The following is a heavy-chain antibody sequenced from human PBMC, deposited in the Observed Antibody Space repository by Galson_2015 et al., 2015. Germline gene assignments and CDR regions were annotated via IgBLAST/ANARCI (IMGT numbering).Heavy chain of an antibody. CDR2: IYYSGST. V-gene: IGHV4-59*01. CDR3: ARAGVVAATTFDY. D-gene: IGHD2-15*01. Sequence: ETLSLTCTVSGGSISSYYWSWIRPPPGKGLEWIGYIYYSGSTNYNPSLKSRVTISVDTSKNQFSLKLSSVTAADTAVYYCARAGVVAATTFDYWGQGTLVTASS. CDR1: GGSISSYY. J-gene: IGHJ4*02.